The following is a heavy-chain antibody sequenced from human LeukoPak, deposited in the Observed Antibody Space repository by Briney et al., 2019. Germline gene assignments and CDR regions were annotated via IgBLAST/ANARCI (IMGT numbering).Heavy chain of an antibody. V-gene: IGHV1-69*06. Sequence: SVTVSCKASGGTFSSYAISWVRQAPGQGLEWMGGIIPIFGTANYAQKFQGRVTITADKSTSTAYMELSSLRSEDTAVYYCARGPYCGGDCYNYYFDYWGQGTLVTVSS. CDR2: IIPIFGTA. CDR3: ARGPYCGGDCYNYYFDY. J-gene: IGHJ4*02. D-gene: IGHD2-21*02. CDR1: GGTFSSYA.